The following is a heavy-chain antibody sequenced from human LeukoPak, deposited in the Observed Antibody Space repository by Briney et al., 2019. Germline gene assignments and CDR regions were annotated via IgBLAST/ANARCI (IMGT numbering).Heavy chain of an antibody. Sequence: GASLKISGRGSGYSFTSYWIGWVRQMPGKGLEWLGIVYPGDSETTYSPSFQGRVTISADKSNTTAYLQWSTLKAAATAMYYCGGLDEGFYYDGNGYNFWGQGTLVTVST. CDR2: VYPGDSET. CDR3: GGLDEGFYYDGNGYNF. D-gene: IGHD3-22*01. J-gene: IGHJ4*02. V-gene: IGHV5-51*01. CDR1: GYSFTSYW.